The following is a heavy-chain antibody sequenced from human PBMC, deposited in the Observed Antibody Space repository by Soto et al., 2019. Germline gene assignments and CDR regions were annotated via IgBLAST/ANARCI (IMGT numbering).Heavy chain of an antibody. V-gene: IGHV1-3*01. CDR2: INVGNGDT. D-gene: IGHD6-25*01. Sequence: QVHLVHSGAEVKKPGASVKVSCKTSGYTFTAFAVHWVRQASGQRLEWMGWINVGNGDTKSSQNLQGRVTITRDTSASTVYMELSSLRSEDTAVYYCVRVGGSGWTLDFWGQGTLVTVSS. CDR1: GYTFTAFA. CDR3: VRVGGSGWTLDF. J-gene: IGHJ4*02.